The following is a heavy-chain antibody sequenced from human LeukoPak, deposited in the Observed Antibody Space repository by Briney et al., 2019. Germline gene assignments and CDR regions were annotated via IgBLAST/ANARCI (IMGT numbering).Heavy chain of an antibody. CDR1: GFTFDDYA. CDR2: ISWNSGSI. J-gene: IGHJ4*02. V-gene: IGHV3-9*01. CDR3: AKVGRIAAD. Sequence: PGGSLRLSCAACGFTFDDYAMHWVRQAPGKGLEWVSGISWNSGSIGYADSVKGRFTISRDNAKNSLYLQMNSLRAEDTALYYCAKVGRIAADWGQGTLVTVSS. D-gene: IGHD6-13*01.